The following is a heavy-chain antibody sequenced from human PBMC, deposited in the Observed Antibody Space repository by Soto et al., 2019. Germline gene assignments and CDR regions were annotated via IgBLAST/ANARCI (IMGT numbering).Heavy chain of an antibody. V-gene: IGHV4-30-4*01. CDR2: IYYSGST. Sequence: SETLSLTCTVSGGSISSGDYYWSWIRQPPGKGLEWIGYIYYSGSTYYNPSLKSRVTISVDTSKNQFSLNLWSLTAADTAVYYCVRGNSGWSPYRSRLFHFYYMDVWGKGTTVTVSS. D-gene: IGHD6-19*01. J-gene: IGHJ6*03. CDR3: VRGNSGWSPYRSRLFHFYYMDV. CDR1: GGSISSGDYY.